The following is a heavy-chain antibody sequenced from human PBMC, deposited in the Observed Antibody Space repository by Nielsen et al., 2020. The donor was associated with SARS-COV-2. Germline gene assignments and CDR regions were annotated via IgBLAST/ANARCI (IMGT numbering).Heavy chain of an antibody. D-gene: IGHD3-22*01. J-gene: IGHJ3*02. CDR2: IYYSGST. V-gene: IGHV4-31*03. Sequence: SETLSLTCTVSGGSISSGGYYWSWIRQHPGKDLEWIGYIYYSGSTYYNPSLKSRVTISVDTSKNQFPLKLSSVTAADTAVYYCARSRSITMIVVVMDAFDIWGQGTMVTVSS. CDR1: GGSISSGGYY. CDR3: ARSRSITMIVVVMDAFDI.